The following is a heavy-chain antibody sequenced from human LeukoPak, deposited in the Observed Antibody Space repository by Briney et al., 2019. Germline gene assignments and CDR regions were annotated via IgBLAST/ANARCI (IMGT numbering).Heavy chain of an antibody. Sequence: PGGSLRLFCAASGFTLSSYEMNWVRQAPGEGLEWVSYICSSGSTIYYADSVKGRFTISRDNAKNSLYLQMNSLRAEDTAVYYCARDTRDYDSSGYYGGGSFDYWGQGTLVTVSS. V-gene: IGHV3-48*03. D-gene: IGHD3-22*01. CDR1: GFTLSSYE. J-gene: IGHJ4*02. CDR3: ARDTRDYDSSGYYGGGSFDY. CDR2: ICSSGSTI.